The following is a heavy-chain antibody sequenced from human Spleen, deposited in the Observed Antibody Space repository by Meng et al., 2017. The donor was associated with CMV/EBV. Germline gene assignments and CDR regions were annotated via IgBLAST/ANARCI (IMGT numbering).Heavy chain of an antibody. V-gene: IGHV4-34*01. J-gene: IGHJ3*02. CDR3: ARADSSGYESAVDI. CDR2: INHSGST. CDR1: GGSFSGYY. Sequence: SETLSLTCAVYGGSFSGYYWSWIRQPPGKGLEWIGEINHSGSTNYNPSLKSRVTISVDTSKNQFSLKLSSVTAADTAVYYCARADSSGYESAVDIWGQGTMVTVSS. D-gene: IGHD3-22*01.